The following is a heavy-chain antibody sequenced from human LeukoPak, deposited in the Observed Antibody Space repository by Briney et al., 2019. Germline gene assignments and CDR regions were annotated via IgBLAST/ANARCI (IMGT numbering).Heavy chain of an antibody. CDR1: GFTVSSNY. V-gene: IGHV3-53*01. Sequence: PGGSLRLSCAASGFTVSSNYMSWVRQAPGKGLESVSVIYSGGSTYYADSVKGRFTISRDNSKNTLYLQMNSLRAEDTAVYYCAKDVDSYSSSWYPVWGQGTTVTVSS. CDR3: AKDVDSYSSSWYPV. D-gene: IGHD6-13*01. CDR2: IYSGGST. J-gene: IGHJ6*02.